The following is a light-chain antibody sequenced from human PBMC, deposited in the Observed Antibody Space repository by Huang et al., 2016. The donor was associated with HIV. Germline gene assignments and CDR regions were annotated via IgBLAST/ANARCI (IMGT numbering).Light chain of an antibody. Sequence: TQSPATLSVSPGERATLSCRASLGIGNKLAWYQVKPGQAPRLLIFDASYRATDVPARFSGGGSDIDFTLTISDLQSEDSAVYYCQQYNRWPRTFGQGTEVEIK. CDR1: LGIGNK. CDR3: QQYNRWPRT. CDR2: DAS. J-gene: IGKJ2*01. V-gene: IGKV3-15*01.